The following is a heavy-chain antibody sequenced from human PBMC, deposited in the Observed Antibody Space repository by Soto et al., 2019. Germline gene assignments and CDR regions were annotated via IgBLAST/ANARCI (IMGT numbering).Heavy chain of an antibody. CDR2: INHSGSS. V-gene: IGHV4-34*01. D-gene: IGHD2-2*02. CDR1: GGSFSGYY. Sequence: SETLSLTCAVYGGSFSGYYWSWIRQPPGKGLEWIGEINHSGSSNYNPSLKSRVTISVDTSKNQFSLKLSSVTAADTAVYYPARNKVVLGAIGLFRHNWFAPWGQENLVTVSS. J-gene: IGHJ5*02. CDR3: ARNKVVLGAIGLFRHNWFAP.